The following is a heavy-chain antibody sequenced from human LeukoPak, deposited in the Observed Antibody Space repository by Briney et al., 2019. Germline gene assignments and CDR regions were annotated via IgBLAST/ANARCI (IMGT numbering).Heavy chain of an antibody. J-gene: IGHJ4*02. Sequence: GGSLRLSCAASEFSFSAYAMHWVRQAPGKGLEWVAVVSNDGMSTHYADSVKGRFTISRDNSKNTLYLQMNSLTTEDTARYYCARAMIRGVLPYWGQGTLVTVSS. CDR3: ARAMIRGVLPY. D-gene: IGHD3-10*01. CDR1: EFSFSAYA. CDR2: VSNDGMST. V-gene: IGHV3-30*04.